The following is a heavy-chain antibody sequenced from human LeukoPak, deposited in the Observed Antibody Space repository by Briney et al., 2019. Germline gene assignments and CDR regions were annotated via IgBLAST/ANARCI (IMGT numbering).Heavy chain of an antibody. CDR2: INHSGST. D-gene: IGHD1-26*01. CDR1: GGSFSGYY. J-gene: IGHJ5*02. CDR3: ARTYSGSYSAFDP. V-gene: IGHV4-34*01. Sequence: SETLSLTCAVYGGSFSGYYWSWIRQPPGKGLEWIGEINHSGSTNYNPSLKSRVTISVDTSKNQFSLKLSSVTAADTAVYYCARTYSGSYSAFDPWGQGTLVTVSS.